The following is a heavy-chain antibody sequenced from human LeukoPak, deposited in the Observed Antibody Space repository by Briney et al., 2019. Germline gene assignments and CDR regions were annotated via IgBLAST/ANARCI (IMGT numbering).Heavy chain of an antibody. CDR2: MNPNSGNT. CDR1: GYTFTNYD. D-gene: IGHD3-10*01. J-gene: IGHJ6*03. CDR3: ARAFMVRGVIMGHYYYYMDV. Sequence: ASVKVSCKASGYTFTNYDINWVRQATGQGLEWMGWMNPNSGNTGYAQKFQGRVTITRNTSISTAYMELSSLRSEDTAVYYCARAFMVRGVIMGHYYYYMDVWGKGTTVTVSS. V-gene: IGHV1-8*03.